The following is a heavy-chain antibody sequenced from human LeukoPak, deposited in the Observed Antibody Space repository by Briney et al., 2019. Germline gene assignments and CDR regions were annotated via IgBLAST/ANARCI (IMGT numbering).Heavy chain of an antibody. CDR3: ATSNGYFSYYFDY. D-gene: IGHD3-22*01. V-gene: IGHV3-74*01. J-gene: IGHJ4*02. CDR1: GFTFSSFW. CDR2: INSDGSYT. Sequence: GGSLRLSCAASGFTFSSFWMHWVRQAPGKGLVWVSRINSDGSYTSYADFVKGRFTISRDSAKNTLYLQMNSLRAEDTAVYYCATSNGYFSYYFDYWGQGTLVTVSS.